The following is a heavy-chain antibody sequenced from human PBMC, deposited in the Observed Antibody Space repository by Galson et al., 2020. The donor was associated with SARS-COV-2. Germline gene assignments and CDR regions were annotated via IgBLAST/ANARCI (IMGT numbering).Heavy chain of an antibody. Sequence: SETLSLTCTVSGGSISSSSYYWGWIRQPPGKGLEWIGEINHSGSTNYNPSLKSRVTISVDTSKNQFSLKLSSVTAADTAVYYCARVGGLHGSGTGYYYYYGMDVWGQGTTVTVSS. CDR3: ARVGGLHGSGTGYYYYYGMDV. CDR2: INHSGST. J-gene: IGHJ6*02. D-gene: IGHD3-10*01. CDR1: GGSISSSSYY. V-gene: IGHV4-39*07.